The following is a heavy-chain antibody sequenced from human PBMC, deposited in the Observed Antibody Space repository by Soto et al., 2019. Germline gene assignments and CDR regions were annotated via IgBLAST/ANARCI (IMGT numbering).Heavy chain of an antibody. V-gene: IGHV3-33*01. CDR1: GFTFSSYG. Sequence: GGSLRLSCAASGFTFSSYGMHWVRQAPGKGLEWVAVIWYDGSNKYYADSVKGRFTISRDNSKNTLYLQMNSLRAEDTAVYYCARDLFPYYFDYWGQGTLVTVSS. J-gene: IGHJ4*02. CDR3: ARDLFPYYFDY. CDR2: IWYDGSNK. D-gene: IGHD3-10*01.